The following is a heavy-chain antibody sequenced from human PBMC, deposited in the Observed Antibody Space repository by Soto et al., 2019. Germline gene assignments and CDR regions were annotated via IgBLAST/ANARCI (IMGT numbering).Heavy chain of an antibody. D-gene: IGHD6-13*01. CDR3: ATHRGGSSWYYDYYATDV. Sequence: GESMKISCKGSGYSFTSYWIGWVRQMPGKGLEWMGIIYPGDSDTRYSPSFQGQVTISADKSISTAYLQWSSLKASDTAMYYCATHRGGSSWYYDYYATDVWGQGTTVTVSS. J-gene: IGHJ6*02. V-gene: IGHV5-51*01. CDR1: GYSFTSYW. CDR2: IYPGDSDT.